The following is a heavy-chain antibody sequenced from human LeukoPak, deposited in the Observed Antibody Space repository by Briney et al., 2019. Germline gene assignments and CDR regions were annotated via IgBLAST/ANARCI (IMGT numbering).Heavy chain of an antibody. J-gene: IGHJ4*02. CDR3: ARVDYYDSSGYYYYFDY. V-gene: IGHV1-69*13. Sequence: ASVKVSCKASGGTFISYAISWVRQAPGQGLEWMGGIIPIFGTANYAQKFQGRVTITADESTSTAYMELSSLRSEDTAVYYCARVDYYDSSGYYYYFDYWGQGTLVTVSS. D-gene: IGHD3-22*01. CDR2: IIPIFGTA. CDR1: GGTFISYA.